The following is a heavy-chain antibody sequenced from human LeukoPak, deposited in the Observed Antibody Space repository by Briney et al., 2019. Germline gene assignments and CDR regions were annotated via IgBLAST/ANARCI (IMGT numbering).Heavy chain of an antibody. Sequence: PSETLSLTCAVYGGSFSGYYWSWIRQPPGKGLEWIGEINHSGSTNYNPSLKSRVTISVDTSKNQFSLKLCSVTAADTAVYYCARFGAHRYDFWSGYLISNWFDPWGQGTLVTVSS. D-gene: IGHD3-3*01. CDR2: INHSGST. J-gene: IGHJ5*02. CDR1: GGSFSGYY. V-gene: IGHV4-34*01. CDR3: ARFGAHRYDFWSGYLISNWFDP.